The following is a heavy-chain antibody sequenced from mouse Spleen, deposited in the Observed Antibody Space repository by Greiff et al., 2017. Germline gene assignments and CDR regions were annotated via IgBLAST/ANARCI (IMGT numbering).Heavy chain of an antibody. V-gene: IGHV5-9-3*01. CDR1: GFTFSSYA. Sequence: EVQRVESGGGLVKPGGSLKLSCAASGFTFSSYAMSWVRQTPEKRLEWVATISSGGSYTYYPDSVKGRFTISRDNAKNTLYLQMSSLRSEDTAMYYCARGGDYWGQGTTLTVSS. CDR2: ISSGGSYT. CDR3: ARGGDY. J-gene: IGHJ2*01.